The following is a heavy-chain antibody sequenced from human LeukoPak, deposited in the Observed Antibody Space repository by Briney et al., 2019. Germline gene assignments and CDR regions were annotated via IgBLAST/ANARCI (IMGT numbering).Heavy chain of an antibody. D-gene: IGHD3-22*01. J-gene: IGHJ4*02. Sequence: GGSLRLSCAASGFTFDDYGMSWVRQAPGKGLEWVSGINWNGGSTGYADSVKGRFTISRDNAKNSPYLQMNSLRAEDTALYYCARGYYYDSSGYYYGHAYWGQGTLVTVSS. CDR2: INWNGGST. V-gene: IGHV3-20*04. CDR3: ARGYYYDSSGYYYGHAY. CDR1: GFTFDDYG.